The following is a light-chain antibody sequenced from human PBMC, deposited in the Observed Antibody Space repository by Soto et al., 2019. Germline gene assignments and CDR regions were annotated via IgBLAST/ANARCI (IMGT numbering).Light chain of an antibody. V-gene: IGLV1-47*02. CDR2: SNN. Sequence: QSVLTQPPSASGTPGQRVTISCSGSSSNIGSNYVYWYQQLPGTAPKLLIYSNNQRPSGVPDRFSGSKSGTSASLAISGLRSDEDADYYCAAWYDRLSGGVFGGGTKLTVL. J-gene: IGLJ3*02. CDR3: AAWYDRLSGGV. CDR1: SSNIGSNY.